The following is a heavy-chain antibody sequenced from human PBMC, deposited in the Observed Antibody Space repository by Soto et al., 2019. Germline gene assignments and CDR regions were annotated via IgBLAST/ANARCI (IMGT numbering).Heavy chain of an antibody. CDR1: GGSISSYY. CDR2: ISYSGST. J-gene: IGHJ6*02. CDR3: AGSGYYHNSGMXV. D-gene: IGHD3-22*01. V-gene: IGHV4-59*08. Sequence: SETLSLTCTVSGGSISSYYWSWIRQPPGKGLEWIGYISYSGSTNYNPSLKSRVTISVDTSKNQFSLKLSSVTASDTAVYYCAGSGYYHNSGMXVWGPGTKLTVSS.